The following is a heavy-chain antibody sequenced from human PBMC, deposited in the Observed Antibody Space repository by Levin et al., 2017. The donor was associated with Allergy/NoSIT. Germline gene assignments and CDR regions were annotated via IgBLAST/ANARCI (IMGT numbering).Heavy chain of an antibody. CDR3: ARDLSYGMDV. D-gene: IGHD3-16*01. CDR1: GFTFTSYS. V-gene: IGHV3-30*04. J-gene: IGHJ6*02. Sequence: PGGSLRLSCAASGFTFTSYSMHWVRQAPGKGLEWVAVISYEGRYKYFADSAKGRFTISRDNSKNTLYLQMNSLRAEDTAVYYCARDLSYGMDVWGQGTTVTVSS. CDR2: ISYEGRYK.